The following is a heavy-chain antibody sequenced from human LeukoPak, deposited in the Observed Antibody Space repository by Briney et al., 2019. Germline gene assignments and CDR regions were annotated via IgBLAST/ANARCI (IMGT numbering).Heavy chain of an antibody. CDR2: IYHSGSA. V-gene: IGHV4-59*01. CDR1: AGSISGYY. J-gene: IGHJ4*02. D-gene: IGHD3-10*01. Sequence: PSETLSLTCNVSAGSISGYYWSWIRQPPGKGLEWIGYIYHSGSANYNPSLKSRVTISVDTSKNQFSLKLTSVTAADTAVYYCASGVFFGYWRQGNLVTVSS. CDR3: ASGVFFGY.